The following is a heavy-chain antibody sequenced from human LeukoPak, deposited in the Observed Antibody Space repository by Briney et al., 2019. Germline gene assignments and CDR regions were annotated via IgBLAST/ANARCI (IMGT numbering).Heavy chain of an antibody. CDR1: GGSISSYY. D-gene: IGHD6-19*01. CDR3: ARHKTHGYSSGWYMLYFDY. CDR2: IYYSGST. V-gene: IGHV4-59*08. J-gene: IGHJ4*02. Sequence: PSETLSLTCTVSGGSISSYYWSWIRQPPGKGLEWIGYIYYSGSTNYNPSLKSRVTISVDTSKNQSSLKLSSVTAADTAVYYCARHKTHGYSSGWYMLYFDYWGQGTLVTVSS.